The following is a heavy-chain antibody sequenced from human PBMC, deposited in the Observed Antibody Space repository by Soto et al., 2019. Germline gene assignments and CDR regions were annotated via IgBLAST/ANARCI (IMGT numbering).Heavy chain of an antibody. J-gene: IGHJ6*02. D-gene: IGHD3-10*01. CDR2: ISYDGSNK. V-gene: IGHV3-30-3*01. CDR3: ARAGAPFMVYYYGMDV. Sequence: HPGGSLRLSCAASGFTFSSYAMHWVRQAPGKGLEWVAVISYDGSNKYYADSVKGRFTISRDNSKNTLYLQMNSLRAEDTAVYYCARAGAPFMVYYYGMDVWGQGTTVTVSS. CDR1: GFTFSSYA.